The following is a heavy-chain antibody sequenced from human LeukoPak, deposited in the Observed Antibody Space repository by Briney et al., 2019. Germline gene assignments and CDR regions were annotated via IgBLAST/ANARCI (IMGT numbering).Heavy chain of an antibody. V-gene: IGHV1-69*04. CDR3: ARVPGIVGATERYYFDY. D-gene: IGHD1-26*01. J-gene: IGHJ4*02. CDR2: IIPILGIA. CDR1: GGTFSSYA. Sequence: SVKVSCKASGGTFSSYAISWVRQAPEQGLEWMGRIIPILGIANYAQKFQGRVTITADKSTSTAYMELSSLRSEDTAVYYCARVPGIVGATERYYFDYWGQGTLVTVSS.